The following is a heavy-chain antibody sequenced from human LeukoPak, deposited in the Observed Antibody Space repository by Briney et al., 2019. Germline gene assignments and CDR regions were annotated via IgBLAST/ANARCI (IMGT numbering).Heavy chain of an antibody. Sequence: AETLSLTCTVSSGSISSSTYYWGWIRQPPGKGLEGMGRIYFSGSTYYNPSLKSRVTISVDTSKNQLSMNVKSVTAADTAVYYCGAALREGSIAAAPYWGQGTLVTVSS. CDR3: GAALREGSIAAAPY. CDR2: IYFSGST. J-gene: IGHJ4*02. V-gene: IGHV4-39*01. CDR1: SGSISSSTYY. D-gene: IGHD6-25*01.